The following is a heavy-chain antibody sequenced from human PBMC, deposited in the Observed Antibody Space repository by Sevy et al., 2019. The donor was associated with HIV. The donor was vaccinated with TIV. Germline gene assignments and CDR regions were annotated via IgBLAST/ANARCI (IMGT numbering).Heavy chain of an antibody. D-gene: IGHD2-2*01. J-gene: IGHJ4*02. CDR3: ARTPILVIPGATDLYFDN. CDR1: GGTLSNYA. V-gene: IGHV1-69*13. CDR2: IIPIFGTT. Sequence: ASVKVSCKASGGTLSNYALSWARQAPGQGLEWMGGIIPIFGTTNFAQTFQGRVTITADEFTSTAYMELSSLRSADTAVYYCARTPILVIPGATDLYFDNWGQGTLVTVSS.